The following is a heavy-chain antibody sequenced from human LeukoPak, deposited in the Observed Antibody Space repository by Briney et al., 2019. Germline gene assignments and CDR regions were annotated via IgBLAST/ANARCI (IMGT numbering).Heavy chain of an antibody. V-gene: IGHV3-53*01. CDR3: ATGSVRYSASWYSQEGDY. J-gene: IGHJ4*02. CDR1: GSTVSSNY. CDR2: IYSGGNT. Sequence: GGSLRLSCAASGSTVSSNYMSWVRQAPGKGLEWVSVIYSGGNTYYADSVKGRFTISRDNSKNTLYLQMNSLRAEDTAVYYCATGSVRYSASWYSQEGDYWGQGTLVTVSS. D-gene: IGHD6-13*01.